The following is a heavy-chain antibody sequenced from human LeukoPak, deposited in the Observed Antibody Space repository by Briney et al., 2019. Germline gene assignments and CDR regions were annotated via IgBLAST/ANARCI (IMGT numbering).Heavy chain of an antibody. CDR2: IYTSGTT. V-gene: IGHV4-61*02. CDR3: VREGGGSGWYNRFDP. Sequence: PSETLSLTCTVSGGSTSSGSYYWSWIRQPAGKGLEWIGRIYTSGTTDYSPFLKSRVTISLDTSKNQLSLKLTSVTAADTAMYYCVREGGGSGWYNRFDPWGQGTLVTVSS. CDR1: GGSTSSGSYY. D-gene: IGHD6-13*01. J-gene: IGHJ5*02.